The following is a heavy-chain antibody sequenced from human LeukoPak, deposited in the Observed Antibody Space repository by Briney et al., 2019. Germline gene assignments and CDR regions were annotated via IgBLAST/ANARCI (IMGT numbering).Heavy chain of an antibody. CDR3: ARAPICSGGSCYPRRHWFDP. J-gene: IGHJ5*02. Sequence: EASVKVSCKASGYTFTSYGISWVRQAPGQGLEWMGWISAYNGNTNYAQKLQGRVTMTTDTSTSTAYMELRSLRSDDTAVYYCARAPICSGGSCYPRRHWFDPWGQGTLVTVSS. V-gene: IGHV1-18*01. CDR2: ISAYNGNT. D-gene: IGHD2-15*01. CDR1: GYTFTSYG.